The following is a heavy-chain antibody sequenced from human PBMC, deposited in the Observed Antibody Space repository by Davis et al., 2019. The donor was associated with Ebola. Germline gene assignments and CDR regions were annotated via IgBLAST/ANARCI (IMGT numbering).Heavy chain of an antibody. V-gene: IGHV5-51*01. D-gene: IGHD3-3*02. CDR2: IYPGDSDT. Sequence: GESLKISCKGSGYTFTTYWIGWVRQLPGKGLEWMGIIYPGDSDTIYSPSFQGQVTISADKSISTAYLQWSSLKASDTAMYYCARRGGWSGAFLDYWGQGTLVTVSS. CDR1: GYTFTTYW. J-gene: IGHJ4*02. CDR3: ARRGGWSGAFLDY.